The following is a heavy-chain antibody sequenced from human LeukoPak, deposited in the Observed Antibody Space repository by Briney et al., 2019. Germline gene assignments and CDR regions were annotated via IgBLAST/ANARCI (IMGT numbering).Heavy chain of an antibody. Sequence: GGSLSLSCAASGFTVTNNYVTWVRPDPGQGLEWVSVIYSGGSTYYADSVKGRFTISRDNSKNTLYLQMNSLRAEDTAVYYCARYYDSSGQTGGAFDIWGQGTMVTVSS. J-gene: IGHJ3*02. CDR3: ARYYDSSGQTGGAFDI. D-gene: IGHD3-22*01. CDR1: GFTVTNNY. V-gene: IGHV3-66*01. CDR2: IYSGGST.